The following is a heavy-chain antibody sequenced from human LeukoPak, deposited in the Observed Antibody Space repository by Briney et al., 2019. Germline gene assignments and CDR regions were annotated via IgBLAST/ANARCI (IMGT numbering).Heavy chain of an antibody. D-gene: IGHD3-22*01. CDR3: ARLVTYYYDSSGSFDY. V-gene: IGHV1-2*02. J-gene: IGHJ4*02. CDR1: GYTSTGYY. Sequence: ASVKVSCKASGYTSTGYYMHWVRQAPGQGLEWMGWINPNSGGTNYAQKFQGRVTMTRDTSTSTAYMELSSLRSEDTAVYYCARLVTYYYDSSGSFDYWGQGTLVTVSS. CDR2: INPNSGGT.